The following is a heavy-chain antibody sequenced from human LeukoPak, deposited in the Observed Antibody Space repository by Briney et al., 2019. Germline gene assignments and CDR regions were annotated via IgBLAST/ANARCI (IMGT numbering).Heavy chain of an antibody. D-gene: IGHD6-13*01. J-gene: IGHJ4*02. CDR3: ASSSSWYRSSGRYFDS. V-gene: IGHV4-39*07. Sequence: SETLSLTCTVSGGSISSGDYYWGWIRQPPGKGLEWIGSIYYSGSTYYNPSLKSRVTISVDTSKNQFSLKLSSVTAADTAVYYCASSSSWYRSSGRYFDSWGQGTLVTVSS. CDR1: GGSISSGDYY. CDR2: IYYSGST.